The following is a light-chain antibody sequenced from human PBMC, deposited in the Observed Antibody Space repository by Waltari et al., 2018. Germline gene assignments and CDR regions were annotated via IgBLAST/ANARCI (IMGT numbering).Light chain of an antibody. J-gene: IGLJ2*01. Sequence: QSALTQPASVSGSPGQTITISCTGTSSDIGGHNYVSWYQQHPGKAPKLMIYDVVKRPSGVSDRFSGAKSGNTSSLTISGRQAEDYAIYYCSSYASSKFGGGTKLTVL. V-gene: IGLV2-14*01. CDR3: SSYASSK. CDR1: SSDIGGHNY. CDR2: DVV.